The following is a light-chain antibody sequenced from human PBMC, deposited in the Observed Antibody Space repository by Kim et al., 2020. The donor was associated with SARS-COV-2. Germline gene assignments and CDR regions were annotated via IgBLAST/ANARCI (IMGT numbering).Light chain of an antibody. V-gene: IGLV2-14*01. J-gene: IGLJ3*02. Sequence: QSALTQPASVSGSPGQSITISCTGTSSDVGNYDYDSWYQQHPGKAPKLMIYDVSKRPSGVSNRFSGSKSGNTASLTISGLQAEDEAHYYCSSYTSSPPFVFGGGTEVTV. CDR3: SSYTSSPPFV. CDR1: SSDVGNYDY. CDR2: DVS.